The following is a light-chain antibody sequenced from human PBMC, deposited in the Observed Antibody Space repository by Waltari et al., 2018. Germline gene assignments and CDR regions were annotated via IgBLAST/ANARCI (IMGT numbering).Light chain of an antibody. J-gene: IGKJ1*01. Sequence: EIVLTQSPGTLSLSPGERATLSCRVTQSISGSYLAWYQQKPGQAPRLLLYGAFSRANGIPDRFSGSGSGTDFTLTISRLEPEDFAVYYCQQYGDSRTWTFGQGTKVEIK. CDR3: QQYGDSRTWT. CDR1: QSISGSY. V-gene: IGKV3-20*01. CDR2: GAF.